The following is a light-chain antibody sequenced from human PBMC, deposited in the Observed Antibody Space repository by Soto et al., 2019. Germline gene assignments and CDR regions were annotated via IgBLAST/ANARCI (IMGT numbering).Light chain of an antibody. CDR1: QTVTSNF. CDR3: RQYCRSLGFA. V-gene: IGKV3-20*01. J-gene: IGKJ4*01. CDR2: AAS. Sequence: VLTQSPGTLSLSPGERATLSCRASQTVTSNFLAWYQEKPGQAPRLLIDAASSRAPGIPDRFSGSGSGTDFTLTISRLEPEDFAVYYCRQYCRSLGFAFGGGTKVEIK.